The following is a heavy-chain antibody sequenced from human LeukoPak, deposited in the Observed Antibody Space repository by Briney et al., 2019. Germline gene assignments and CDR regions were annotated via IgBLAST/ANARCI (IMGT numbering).Heavy chain of an antibody. CDR2: IWYDGSKK. Sequence: GGSLRLSCAASGFTLSTHGMHWVRQAPGEGLEWVAVIWYDGSKKYYADSVKGRFTISRDNSKNTLYLQMNSLRAEDTAVYYCARDPEYSTSSVDYWGQGTLVTVPS. D-gene: IGHD6-6*01. V-gene: IGHV3-33*01. CDR3: ARDPEYSTSSVDY. J-gene: IGHJ4*02. CDR1: GFTLSTHG.